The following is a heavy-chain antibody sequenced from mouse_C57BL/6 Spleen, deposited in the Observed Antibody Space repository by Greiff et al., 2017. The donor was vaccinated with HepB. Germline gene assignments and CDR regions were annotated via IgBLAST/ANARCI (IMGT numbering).Heavy chain of an antibody. Sequence: EVQVVESGGGLVKPGGSLKLSCAASGFTFSSYAMSWVRQTPEKRLEWVATISDGGSYTYYPDNVKGRFTISRDNAKNNLYLQMSHLKSEDTAMYYCARDADTRGYFDVWGTGTTVTVSS. CDR2: ISDGGSYT. V-gene: IGHV5-4*01. CDR1: GFTFSSYA. D-gene: IGHD3-3*01. CDR3: ARDADTRGYFDV. J-gene: IGHJ1*03.